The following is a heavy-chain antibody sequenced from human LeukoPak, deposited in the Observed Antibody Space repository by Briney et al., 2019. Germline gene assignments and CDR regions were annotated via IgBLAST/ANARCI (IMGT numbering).Heavy chain of an antibody. CDR2: VNLQGST. V-gene: IGHV4-4*02. CDR1: GXSITSTND. Sequence: SETLSLTCGVSGXSITSTNDWTWVRQPPGKGLEWIGEVNLQGSTNYNPSLMGRVAISVDMSENHISLQLTSVTAADTAVYYCAREGGPYRPLDYSGQGTLVTVSS. J-gene: IGHJ4*02. CDR3: AREGGPYRPLDY.